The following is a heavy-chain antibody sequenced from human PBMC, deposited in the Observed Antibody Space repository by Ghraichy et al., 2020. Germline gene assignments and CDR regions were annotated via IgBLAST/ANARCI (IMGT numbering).Heavy chain of an antibody. CDR2: IRYDGSNK. D-gene: IGHD3-16*02. J-gene: IGHJ4*02. V-gene: IGHV3-30*02. CDR1: GFTFSSYG. Sequence: GGSLRLSCAASGFTFSSYGMHWVRQAPGKGLEWVAFIRYDGSNKYYADSVKGRFTISRDNSKNTLYLQMNSLRAEDTAVYYCANLYGYYDYVWGSYPNDYWGQGTLVTVSS. CDR3: ANLYGYYDYVWGSYPNDY.